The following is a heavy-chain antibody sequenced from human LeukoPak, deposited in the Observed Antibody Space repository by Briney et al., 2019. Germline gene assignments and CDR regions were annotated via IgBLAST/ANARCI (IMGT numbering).Heavy chain of an antibody. CDR2: ISDDGSRQ. V-gene: IGHV3-30-3*01. J-gene: IGHJ4*02. CDR3: VKDLAGTYTLNG. CDR1: GFTFSNYA. D-gene: IGHD3-16*01. Sequence: PGRSLRLSCAATGFTFSNYAIHWSRQAPAQGLELVAFISDDGSRQHYADSVKGRFTISRDNSKNKLNLQMNIMRAKDTAVYFCVKDLAGTYTLNGCGQG.